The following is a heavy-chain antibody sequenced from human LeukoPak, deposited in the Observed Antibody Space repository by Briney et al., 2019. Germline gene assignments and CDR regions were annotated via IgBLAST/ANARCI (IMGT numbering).Heavy chain of an antibody. D-gene: IGHD3-16*01. CDR1: GGSVSSGGYY. J-gene: IGHJ6*02. CDR3: ARVHLGGSNAMDV. CDR2: IYYSGST. Sequence: SETLFLTCTVSGGSVSSGGYYWSWIRQPPGKGLEWIGYIYYSGSTNYNPSLKSRLTISLDTSQSQFSLRLSSVTAADTAVYYCARVHLGGSNAMDVWGQGTTVTVSS. V-gene: IGHV4-61*08.